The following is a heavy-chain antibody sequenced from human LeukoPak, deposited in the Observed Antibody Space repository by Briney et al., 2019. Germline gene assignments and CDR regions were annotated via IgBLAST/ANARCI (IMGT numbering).Heavy chain of an antibody. CDR2: INPKSPGT. Sequence: GASVKVSCKASGGTFSSYIISWVRQAPGQGLEWMGWINPKSPGTNYAQKFQGRVTMTRDTSISTAYMELSSLTSDDTAVYYCARDPAQSYYTDVWGIGTTVIVSS. CDR3: ARDPAQSYYTDV. V-gene: IGHV1-2*02. J-gene: IGHJ6*03. CDR1: GGTFSSYI.